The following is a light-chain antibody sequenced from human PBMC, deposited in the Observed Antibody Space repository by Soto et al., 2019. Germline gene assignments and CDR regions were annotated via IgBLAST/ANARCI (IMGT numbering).Light chain of an antibody. V-gene: IGKV1-5*03. J-gene: IGKJ2*02. CDR3: QQYNTSPWT. CDR2: KAS. Sequence: DIQMTQSPSTLSASVGDRVTITCRASQSISDWLAWYQQKPGKAPKLIIYKASTLESGVPSRFRGSGSGTEFTLTISSLQPDDFAIYSCQQYNTSPWTFGQGTKVELK. CDR1: QSISDW.